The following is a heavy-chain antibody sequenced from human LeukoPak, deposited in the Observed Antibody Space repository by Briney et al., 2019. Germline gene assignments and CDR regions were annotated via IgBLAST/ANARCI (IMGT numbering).Heavy chain of an antibody. D-gene: IGHD6-13*01. CDR1: GFTVSSNY. CDR2: IYSGGST. V-gene: IGHV3-66*01. Sequence: GGSLRLSCAASGFTVSSNYMSWVRQPPGKGLEWVSVIYSGGSTYYADSVKGRFTISRGNSKNTLYLQMNSLRAEDTAVYYCAKVGSAGAAAGFDYWGQGTLVTVSS. J-gene: IGHJ4*02. CDR3: AKVGSAGAAAGFDY.